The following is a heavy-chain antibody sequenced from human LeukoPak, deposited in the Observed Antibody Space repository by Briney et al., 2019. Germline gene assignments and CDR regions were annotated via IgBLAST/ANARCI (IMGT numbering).Heavy chain of an antibody. Sequence: SETLSLTCTVSGYSISSGYYWSWIRQPPGKGLEWIGEINHSGSTDYNPSLKSRVTISVDTSKNQFSLKLSSVTAADTAVYYCARRIAVAGTYYYYYMDVWGKGTTVTVSS. D-gene: IGHD6-19*01. CDR3: ARRIAVAGTYYYYYMDV. J-gene: IGHJ6*03. CDR1: GYSISSGYY. CDR2: INHSGST. V-gene: IGHV4-38-2*02.